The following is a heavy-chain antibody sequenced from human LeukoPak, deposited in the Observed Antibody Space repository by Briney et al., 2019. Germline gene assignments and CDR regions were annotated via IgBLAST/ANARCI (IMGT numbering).Heavy chain of an antibody. Sequence: PSETLSLTCTVSGGSISSGSYCWSWIRQPAGKGLEWIGRIYTSGSTNCNPSLKSRVTISVDTSKNQLSLKLSSVTAADTAVYYCARQAGVVTPFDYWGQGTLVTVSS. CDR2: IYTSGST. V-gene: IGHV4-61*02. CDR1: GGSISSGSYC. CDR3: ARQAGVVTPFDY. J-gene: IGHJ4*02. D-gene: IGHD3-3*01.